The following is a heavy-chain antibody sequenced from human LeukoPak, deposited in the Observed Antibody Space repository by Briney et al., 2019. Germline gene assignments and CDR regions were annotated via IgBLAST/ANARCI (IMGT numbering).Heavy chain of an antibody. D-gene: IGHD6-6*01. Sequence: GESLKISCKGSGYSFTSYWIGWVRQMPGKGLEWMGIIYPGDSDTRYSPSFQGQVTISADKSISTAYLQWSSLKASDTAMYYCARLERSTRGESSSHLDYWGQGTLVTVSS. CDR2: IYPGDSDT. J-gene: IGHJ4*02. CDR3: ARLERSTRGESSSHLDY. V-gene: IGHV5-51*01. CDR1: GYSFTSYW.